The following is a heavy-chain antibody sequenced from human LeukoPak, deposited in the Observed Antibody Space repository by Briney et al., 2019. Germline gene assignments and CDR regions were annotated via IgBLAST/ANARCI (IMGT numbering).Heavy chain of an antibody. CDR2: IIPIFDTA. J-gene: IGHJ6*02. Sequence: SVKVSCKASGYTFTSYAMHWVRQAPGQGLEWMGGIIPIFDTADYAQKFQGRVTITADESTSTAYMELSSLRSEDTAVFYCARISLGAIWGYYYGMDVWGQGTTVTVSS. CDR1: GYTFTSYA. CDR3: ARISLGAIWGYYYGMDV. V-gene: IGHV1-69*13. D-gene: IGHD1-26*01.